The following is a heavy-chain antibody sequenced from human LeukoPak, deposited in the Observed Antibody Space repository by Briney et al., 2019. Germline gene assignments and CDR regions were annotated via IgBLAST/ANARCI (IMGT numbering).Heavy chain of an antibody. CDR1: GFTFSSYG. CDR3: AKDLDRARRNDYGDYGHGY. V-gene: IGHV3-23*01. J-gene: IGHJ4*02. Sequence: GGSLRLSCAASGFTFSSYGMSWVRQAPGKGLEWVSAISGSGGSTYYADSVKGRFTISRDNSKNTLYLQMNSLRAEDTAVYYCAKDLDRARRNDYGDYGHGYWGQGTLVTVSS. D-gene: IGHD4-17*01. CDR2: ISGSGGST.